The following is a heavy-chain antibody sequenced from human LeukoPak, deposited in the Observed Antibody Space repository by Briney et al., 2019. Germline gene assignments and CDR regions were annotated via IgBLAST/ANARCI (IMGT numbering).Heavy chain of an antibody. CDR2: IIPIFGTA. D-gene: IGHD6-6*01. J-gene: IGHJ4*02. CDR1: GGTFSSYA. Sequence: SVKVSCKASGGTFSSYAISWVRQAPGQGLEWMGGIIPIFGTANYAQKFQGRVTITTDESTSTAYMELSSLRSEDTAVYYCACNLAARPHVGRFDYWGQGTLVTVSS. V-gene: IGHV1-69*05. CDR3: ACNLAARPHVGRFDY.